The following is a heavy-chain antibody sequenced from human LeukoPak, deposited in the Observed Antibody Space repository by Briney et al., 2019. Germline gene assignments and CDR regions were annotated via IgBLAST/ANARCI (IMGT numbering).Heavy chain of an antibody. Sequence: SETLSLTCTVSGGSISSYSWSWIRQPAGKGLEWIGRIYATVSTNYNPSLKSRVTISVDTSKNQFSLKLSSVTAADTAVYYCARIRAGRSYYDSSGYVYYWGQGTLVTVSS. D-gene: IGHD3-22*01. V-gene: IGHV4-4*07. J-gene: IGHJ4*02. CDR1: GGSISSYS. CDR3: ARIRAGRSYYDSSGYVYY. CDR2: IYATVST.